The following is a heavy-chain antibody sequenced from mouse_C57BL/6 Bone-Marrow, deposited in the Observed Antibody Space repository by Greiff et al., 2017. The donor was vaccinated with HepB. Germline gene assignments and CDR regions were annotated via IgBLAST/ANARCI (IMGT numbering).Heavy chain of an antibody. V-gene: IGHV5-16*01. CDR2: INYDGSST. CDR1: GFTFSDYY. D-gene: IGHD1-1*01. CDR3: ARAPTVVATGNWYFDV. J-gene: IGHJ1*03. Sequence: DVQLVESEGGLVQPGSSMKLSCTASGFTFSDYYMAWVRQVPEKGLEWVANINYDGSSTYYLDSLKSRFIISRDNAKNILYLQMSSLKSEDTATYYCARAPTVVATGNWYFDVWGTGTTVTVSS.